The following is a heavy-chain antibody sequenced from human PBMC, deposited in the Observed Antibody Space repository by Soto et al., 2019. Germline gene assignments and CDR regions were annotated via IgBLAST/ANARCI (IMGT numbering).Heavy chain of an antibody. D-gene: IGHD3-3*01. V-gene: IGHV4-31*03. Sequence: SETLSLTCTVSGGSISSGGYYWSWIRQHPGKGLEWIGYIYYSGSTYYNPSLKSRVTISVDTSKNQFSLKLSSVTAADTAVYYCARDGPFTIFGVVTENWFDPWGQGTLVTVSS. CDR3: ARDGPFTIFGVVTENWFDP. CDR2: IYYSGST. CDR1: GGSISSGGYY. J-gene: IGHJ5*02.